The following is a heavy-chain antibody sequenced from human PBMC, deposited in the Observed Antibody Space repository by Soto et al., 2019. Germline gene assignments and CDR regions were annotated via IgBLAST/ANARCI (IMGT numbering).Heavy chain of an antibody. J-gene: IGHJ6*02. CDR2: IIPIFGTA. CDR3: ARDRYSGRYRGGYYYYYGMDV. D-gene: IGHD1-26*01. CDR1: GGTFSSYA. V-gene: IGHV1-69*01. Sequence: QVQLVQSGAEVKKPGSSVKVSCKASGGTFSSYAISWVRQAPGQGLEWMGGIIPIFGTANYVQKFQGRVTITAAESTSTAYMELSSLRSEDTAVYYCARDRYSGRYRGGYYYYYGMDVWGQGTTVTVSS.